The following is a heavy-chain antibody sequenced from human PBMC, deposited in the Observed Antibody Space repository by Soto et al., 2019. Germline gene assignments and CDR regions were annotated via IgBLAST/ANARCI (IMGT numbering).Heavy chain of an antibody. CDR2: ISSNGGST. D-gene: IGHD2-2*01. CDR3: VKDKYCSSTSCHYYFDY. Sequence: PGGSLRLSCSASGFTFSSYAMHWVRQAPGKGLEYVSAISSNGGSTYYADSVKGRFTISRDNSKNTLYLQMSSLRAEDTAVYYCVKDKYCSSTSCHYYFDYWGQGTLVTVSS. J-gene: IGHJ4*02. V-gene: IGHV3-64D*08. CDR1: GFTFSSYA.